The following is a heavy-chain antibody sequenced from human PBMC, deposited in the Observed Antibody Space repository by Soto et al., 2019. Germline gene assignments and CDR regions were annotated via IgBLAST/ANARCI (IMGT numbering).Heavy chain of an antibody. J-gene: IGHJ6*02. CDR3: ARDRQFSHPRGGMDV. D-gene: IGHD3-10*01. Sequence: EVQLLESGGGLVRPGGSLRLSCAASGFTFSSYAMNWVRQAPGKGLEWVSAISGTGYNTYYADSLKGRFTISRDNSKNPLSLQMTSLTAEDTAVYYCARDRQFSHPRGGMDVWGQGTTVTVSS. CDR1: GFTFSSYA. CDR2: ISGTGYNT. V-gene: IGHV3-23*01.